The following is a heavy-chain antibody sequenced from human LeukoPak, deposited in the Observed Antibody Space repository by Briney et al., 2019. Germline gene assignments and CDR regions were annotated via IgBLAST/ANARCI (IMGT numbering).Heavy chain of an antibody. CDR1: GLTLRTYA. CDR2: SSGTGSST. D-gene: IGHD3-22*01. V-gene: IGHV3-23*01. Sequence: GGSLRLSCAASGLTLRTYAMSWVRQAPGKGLEWVSASSGTGSSTYYADFVKGRFTISRDNSKNTLYLQMNSLRAEDTAVYYCAKAAYYYDSSGYQFDYWGQGTLVTVSS. J-gene: IGHJ4*02. CDR3: AKAAYYYDSSGYQFDY.